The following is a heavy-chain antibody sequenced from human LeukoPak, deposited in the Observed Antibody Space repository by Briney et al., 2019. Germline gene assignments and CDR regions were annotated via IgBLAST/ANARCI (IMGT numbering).Heavy chain of an antibody. V-gene: IGHV3-73*01. CDR3: TSDGDNWNDMLIFDY. D-gene: IGHD1-20*01. CDR1: GLTFSGSA. Sequence: GGSLRLSCAASGLTFSGSAMHWVRQASGKGLVWVGRIRSKANSYATAYAASVKGRFTISRDDSKNTAYLQMNSLKTEDTAVYYCTSDGDNWNDMLIFDYWGQGTLVTVSS. J-gene: IGHJ4*02. CDR2: IRSKANSYAT.